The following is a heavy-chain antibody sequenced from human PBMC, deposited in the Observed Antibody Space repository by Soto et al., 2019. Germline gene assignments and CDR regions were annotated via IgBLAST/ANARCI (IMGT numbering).Heavy chain of an antibody. CDR1: GGSINNYDSY. J-gene: IGHJ3*02. CDR3: GTAVTSEGMDCFHI. Sequence: QLQLHESGPGLVKPSETLSLTCTVSGGSINNYDSYWGGFRQPPGTGLEWIGRIYYHGNTYYSLSLTSRATISVATFENHFALNLRSRTAADPASYSCGTAVTSEGMDCFHIWVTGTLVTVSS. CDR2: IYYHGNT. V-gene: IGHV4-39*02. D-gene: IGHD4-17*01.